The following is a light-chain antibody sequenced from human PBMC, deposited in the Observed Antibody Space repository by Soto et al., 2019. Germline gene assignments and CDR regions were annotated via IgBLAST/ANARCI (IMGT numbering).Light chain of an antibody. CDR2: DVS. Sequence: QSALTQPASVSGSPGQSITISFTGTSSDVGGYNYVSWYQQHPGKAPKLMIYDVSNRPSGVSNRFSGSKSGNTASLTISGLQAEDEADYYCSSYTSNSALVVFGGGTKLTVL. V-gene: IGLV2-14*01. J-gene: IGLJ2*01. CDR3: SSYTSNSALVV. CDR1: SSDVGGYNY.